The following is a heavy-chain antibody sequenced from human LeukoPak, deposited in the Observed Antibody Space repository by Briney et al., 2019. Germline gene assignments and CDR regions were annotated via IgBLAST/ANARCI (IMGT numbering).Heavy chain of an antibody. J-gene: IGHJ3*01. Sequence: SVKVSCKASGGTFNSYAISWVRQAPGQGLEWMGGIIPIFGTANYAQRFQGRVTITADESTSIAYMELSSLKSDDTAVYYCAREAVETVTTPDDAFDVWGQGTMVTVSS. CDR2: IIPIFGTA. D-gene: IGHD4-17*01. V-gene: IGHV1-69*01. CDR1: GGTFNSYA. CDR3: AREAVETVTTPDDAFDV.